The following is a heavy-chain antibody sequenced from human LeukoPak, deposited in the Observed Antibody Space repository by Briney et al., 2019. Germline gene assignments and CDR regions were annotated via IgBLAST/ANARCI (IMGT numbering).Heavy chain of an antibody. D-gene: IGHD1-26*01. J-gene: IGHJ5*02. Sequence: ASVKVSCKASGYTFTSYDINWVRQAPGKGLEWMGGFDPEDGETIYAQKFQGRVTMTEDTSTDTAYMELSSLRSEDTAVYYCATGGSYEWNWFDPWGQGTLVTVSS. CDR2: FDPEDGET. CDR3: ATGGSYEWNWFDP. V-gene: IGHV1-24*01. CDR1: GYTFTSYD.